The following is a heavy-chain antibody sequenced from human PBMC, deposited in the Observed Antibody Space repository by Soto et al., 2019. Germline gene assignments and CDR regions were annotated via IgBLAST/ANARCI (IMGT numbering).Heavy chain of an antibody. V-gene: IGHV1-3*01. J-gene: IGHJ4*02. D-gene: IGHD7-27*01. Sequence: QVHLVQSGAEVRKPGASVKVSCKASGYTFSSYAMHWVRQAPGQRLAWMGWINAGYGNTKSSQKFQDRGTISRDTSASTAQMELTSLRSEDTAVYYCARDSGDGTFDFWGQGTLVTVSS. CDR1: GYTFSSYA. CDR3: ARDSGDGTFDF. CDR2: INAGYGNT.